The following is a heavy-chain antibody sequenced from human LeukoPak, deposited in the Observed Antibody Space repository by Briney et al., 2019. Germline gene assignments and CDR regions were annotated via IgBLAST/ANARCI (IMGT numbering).Heavy chain of an antibody. V-gene: IGHV4-34*01. CDR2: ISHSGST. CDR3: ARGPRSPPSGGFWSRSSYYYHHMDV. Sequence: SETLSLTCAVYGGSFSGFYWSWIRQPPGNGLEWIGEISHSGSTNQNPSLKSRVSTSVDTSKNQFSLSLSSVTAADTAVYYCARGPRSPPSGGFWSRSSYYYHHMDVWGKGTTVTVSS. CDR1: GGSFSGFY. J-gene: IGHJ6*03. D-gene: IGHD3-3*01.